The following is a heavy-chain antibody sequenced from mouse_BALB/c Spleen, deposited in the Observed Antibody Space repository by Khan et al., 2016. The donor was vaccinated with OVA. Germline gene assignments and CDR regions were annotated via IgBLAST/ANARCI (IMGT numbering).Heavy chain of an antibody. D-gene: IGHD1-1*01. CDR1: GFSFSSYG. CDR2: IMGDGST. Sequence: QVQLKQSGPGLVAPSESLSITCTVSGFSFSSYGVNWVRQPPRKGLVWLGGIMGDGSTNYHSGLKSRLTINKDNSKSQVFLKLNSLQTYDTATYSCAKFTPDYYSMDYWGQGTSVTVSS. V-gene: IGHV2-3*01. CDR3: AKFTPDYYSMDY. J-gene: IGHJ4*01.